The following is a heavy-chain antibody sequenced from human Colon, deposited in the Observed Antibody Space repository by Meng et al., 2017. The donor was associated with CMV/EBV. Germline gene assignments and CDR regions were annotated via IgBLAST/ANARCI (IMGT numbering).Heavy chain of an antibody. CDR3: ARDWGDTTKVIVDY. J-gene: IGHJ4*02. Sequence: SGYTFITDEISWLRQAPGQGLEWMGWTNPNNGNTVYAPRFRDRVTMTTDASTSTAYMELTSLTSDDTAVYYCARDWGDTTKVIVDYWGRGTLVTVSS. V-gene: IGHV1-18*01. D-gene: IGHD3-10*01. CDR1: GYTFITDE. CDR2: TNPNNGNT.